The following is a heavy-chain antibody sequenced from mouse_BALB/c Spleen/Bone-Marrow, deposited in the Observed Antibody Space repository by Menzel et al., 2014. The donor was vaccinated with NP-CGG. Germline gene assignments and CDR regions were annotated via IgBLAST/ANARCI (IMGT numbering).Heavy chain of an antibody. V-gene: IGHV1S41*01. CDR1: GYTSTSYW. CDR3: ARSYYGRAMDY. CDR2: IAPGSGST. J-gene: IGHJ4*01. D-gene: IGHD1-1*01. Sequence: DLVEPGASVKLSCKASGYTSTSYWINWIKQRPGQGLEWIGRIAPGSGSTYYDEMFKGKATLTVDTSSSTAYIQLSSLSSEDSAVYFCARSYYGRAMDYWGQGTSVTVSS.